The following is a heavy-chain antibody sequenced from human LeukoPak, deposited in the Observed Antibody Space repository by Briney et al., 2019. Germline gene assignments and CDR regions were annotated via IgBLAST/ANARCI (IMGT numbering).Heavy chain of an antibody. D-gene: IGHD4-11*01. CDR3: ARDWPTVITDY. J-gene: IGHJ4*02. V-gene: IGHV1-18*01. CDR1: GYTFTTHG. Sequence: GASVKVSCKTSGYTFTTHGISWVRQAPGQGLEWMGWISTSKGDTNYAQKFKGRLTMTTDRSTSTAYMELRSLSPDDTAVYYCARDWPTVITDYWGQGTLVTVSS. CDR2: ISTSKGDT.